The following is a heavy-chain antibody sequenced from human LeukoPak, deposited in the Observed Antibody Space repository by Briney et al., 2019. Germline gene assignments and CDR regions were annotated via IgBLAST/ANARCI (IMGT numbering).Heavy chain of an antibody. CDR2: IYYSGST. V-gene: IGHV4-59*08. CDR3: VGHMVVVAAAAISPFDH. Sequence: SETLSLTCTVSGGSISSYYWSWIRQPPGKGLEWIGYIYYSGSTNYNPSLKSRVTISVDTSKNQFSLKLSSVTAADTAVYYCVGHMVVVAAAAISPFDHWGQGILVSVSS. CDR1: GGSISSYY. D-gene: IGHD2-2*02. J-gene: IGHJ4*02.